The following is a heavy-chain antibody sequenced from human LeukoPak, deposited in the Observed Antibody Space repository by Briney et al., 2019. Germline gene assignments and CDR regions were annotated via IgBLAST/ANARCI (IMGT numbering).Heavy chain of an antibody. V-gene: IGHV4-31*03. D-gene: IGHD6-19*01. CDR1: GGSISSGGYY. CDR2: IYYSGST. J-gene: IGHJ4*02. Sequence: PSETLSLTCTVSGGSISSGGYYWSWIRQHPGKGLEWIGYIYYSGSTYYNPSLKSRVTISVDTSKNQFSLKLSSVTAADTAVYYCARDSSGWYRGHFDYWGQGTLVTVSS. CDR3: ARDSSGWYRGHFDY.